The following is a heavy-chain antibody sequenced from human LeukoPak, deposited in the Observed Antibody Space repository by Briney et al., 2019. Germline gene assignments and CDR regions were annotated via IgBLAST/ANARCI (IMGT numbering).Heavy chain of an antibody. V-gene: IGHV4-39*01. D-gene: IGHD6-13*01. CDR1: GGSISSSSYY. Sequence: PSETLSLACTVSGGSISSSSYYWSWIRQPPGKGLEWIGSIYYSGSTYYNPSLKSRVTISVDTSKNQFSLKLSSVTAADTAVFYCARRSSSWYYFDYWGQGTLVTVSS. CDR3: ARRSSSWYYFDY. CDR2: IYYSGST. J-gene: IGHJ4*02.